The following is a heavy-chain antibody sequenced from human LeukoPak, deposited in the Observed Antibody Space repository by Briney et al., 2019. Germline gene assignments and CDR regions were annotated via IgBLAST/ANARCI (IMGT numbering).Heavy chain of an antibody. CDR2: IYYSGST. CDR3: ARSAYYYGSGSYISPSAFDI. Sequence: SETLSLTCTVSGGSISSYYWSWIRQPPGKGLEWIGYIYYSGSTNYNPSHKSRVTISVDTSKNQFSLKLSSVTAADTAVYYCARSAYYYGSGSYISPSAFDIWGQGTMVTVSS. V-gene: IGHV4-59*01. J-gene: IGHJ3*02. CDR1: GGSISSYY. D-gene: IGHD3-10*01.